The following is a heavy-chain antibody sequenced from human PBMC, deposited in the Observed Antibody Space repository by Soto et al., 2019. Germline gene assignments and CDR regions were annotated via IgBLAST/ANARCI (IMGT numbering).Heavy chain of an antibody. Sequence: GGSLSLSCAAPGFFFESFGMHWVRRAPGKGLEWVAAIQSDGSKQYYSDSVKGRFTISRDNSKNTLDLQMDSLRGEDTGVYFCARDDCSSPSCYVYWGEGTQVTVS. CDR3: ARDDCSSPSCYVY. CDR2: IQSDGSKQ. J-gene: IGHJ4*02. CDR1: GFFFESFG. D-gene: IGHD2-2*01. V-gene: IGHV3-33*01.